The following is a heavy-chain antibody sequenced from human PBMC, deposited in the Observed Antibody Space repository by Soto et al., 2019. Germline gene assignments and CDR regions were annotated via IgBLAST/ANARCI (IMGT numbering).Heavy chain of an antibody. Sequence: GGSLRLSCAASGFTFSSYAMNWVRQAPGKGLEWVAVISYGGSNKYYADSVKGRFTISRDNSKNTLYLQMNSLRAEDTAVYYCARGSWSLTNPCFDYWGQGTLVTVSS. V-gene: IGHV3-30*04. CDR2: ISYGGSNK. CDR3: ARGSWSLTNPCFDY. CDR1: GFTFSSYA. D-gene: IGHD3-10*01. J-gene: IGHJ4*02.